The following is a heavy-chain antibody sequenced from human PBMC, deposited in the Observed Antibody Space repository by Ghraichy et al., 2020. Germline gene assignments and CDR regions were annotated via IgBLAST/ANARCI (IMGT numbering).Heavy chain of an antibody. V-gene: IGHV3-72*01. CDR1: GFTFSDHY. CDR3: PRGEGGVLAPPGSYYYYRMDL. J-gene: IGHJ6*02. D-gene: IGHD3-3*02. CDR2: TRNKANSYTI. Sequence: GGSLRLSCAASGFTFSDHYMDWVRQAPGKGLEWVGRTRNKANSYTIEYAAPGKARFTISRDDSKSSLYLQMNSLKTVDTAVYYCPRGEGGVLAPPGSYYYYRMDLWVQGQRSPSP.